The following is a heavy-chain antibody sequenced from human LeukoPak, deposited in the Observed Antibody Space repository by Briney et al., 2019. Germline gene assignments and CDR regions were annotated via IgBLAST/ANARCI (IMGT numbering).Heavy chain of an antibody. J-gene: IGHJ5*02. CDR2: IYNGGST. D-gene: IGHD2-2*01. CDR3: AKDRSDIVVVPATGFDP. V-gene: IGHV3-66*01. CDR1: GFTVSSNY. Sequence: GGSLRLSCAASGFTVSSNYMSWVRQAPGKGLEWVSVIYNGGSTYYADSVKGRFTISRDNSKNTLYLQMNSLRAEDTAVYYCAKDRSDIVVVPATGFDPWGQGTLVTVSS.